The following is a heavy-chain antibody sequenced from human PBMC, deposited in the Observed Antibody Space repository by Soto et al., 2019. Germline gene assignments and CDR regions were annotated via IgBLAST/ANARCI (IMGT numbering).Heavy chain of an antibody. CDR1: GFTFSSHS. J-gene: IGHJ4*02. CDR2: ISGSGATK. V-gene: IGHV3-48*01. Sequence: PGGSLRLSCAASGFTFSSHSINWVRQAPGKXLEWVSYISGSGATKYYADSVKGRFTISRDNAKNSLYLQMNSLRAEDTAVYYCARDYYDFWSGYYITPGYWGQGTLVTVSS. CDR3: ARDYYDFWSGYYITPGY. D-gene: IGHD3-3*01.